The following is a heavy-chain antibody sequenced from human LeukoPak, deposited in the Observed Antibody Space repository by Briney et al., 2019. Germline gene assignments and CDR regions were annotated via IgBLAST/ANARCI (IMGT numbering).Heavy chain of an antibody. CDR3: ARGYCSGGNCYSGPFDI. D-gene: IGHD2-15*01. Sequence: GASVKVSCKTSGYIFSSYYMHWVRQAPGQGLEWMGIINPRGGSSSYAQKFQDRATMARDTSTGTVYVELSSLRSEDTAIYYCARGYCSGGNCYSGPFDIWGQGTMVTVSS. CDR2: INPRGGSS. V-gene: IGHV1-46*01. CDR1: GYIFSSYY. J-gene: IGHJ3*02.